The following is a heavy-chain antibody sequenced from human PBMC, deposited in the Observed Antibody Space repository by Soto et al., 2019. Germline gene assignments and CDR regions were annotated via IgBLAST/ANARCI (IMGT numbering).Heavy chain of an antibody. V-gene: IGHV3-48*02. CDR1: GFTFSSYS. J-gene: IGHJ6*02. CDR2: ISSSSSTI. CDR3: ARDSLKGYYYGMDV. Sequence: GGSLRLSCAASGFTFSSYSMNWVRQAPGKGLEWVSYISSSSSTIYYADSVKGRFTISRDNAKNSLYLQMNSLRDEDTAVYYCARDSLKGYYYGMDVWGQGTTVTVSS.